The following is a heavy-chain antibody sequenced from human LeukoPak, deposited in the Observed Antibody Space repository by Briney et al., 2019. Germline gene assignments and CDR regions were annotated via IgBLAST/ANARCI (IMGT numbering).Heavy chain of an antibody. CDR1: RFTFSSYG. V-gene: IGHV3-30*02. J-gene: IGHJ4*02. Sequence: GSLRLSCAASRFTFSSYGMHWVRQAPGKGLEWVAFIRYDGSNKYYADSVKGRFTISRDNSKNTLYLQMNSLRAEDTAVYYCAKNGDSSGYYYYWGQGTLVTVSS. CDR3: AKNGDSSGYYYY. CDR2: IRYDGSNK. D-gene: IGHD3-22*01.